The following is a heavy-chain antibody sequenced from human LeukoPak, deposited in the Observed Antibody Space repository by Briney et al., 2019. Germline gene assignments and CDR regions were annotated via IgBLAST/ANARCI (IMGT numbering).Heavy chain of an antibody. CDR1: GGSISSGGYY. CDR3: ARGLGSGSYYRVDY. CDR2: IYHSGST. D-gene: IGHD3-10*01. Sequence: PSETLSLTCTVSGGSISSGGYYWSWIRQPPGKGLEWIGYIYHSGSTNYNPSLKSRVTISVDTSKNQFSLKLSSVTAADTAVYYCARGLGSGSYYRVDYWGQGTLVTVSS. V-gene: IGHV4-61*08. J-gene: IGHJ4*02.